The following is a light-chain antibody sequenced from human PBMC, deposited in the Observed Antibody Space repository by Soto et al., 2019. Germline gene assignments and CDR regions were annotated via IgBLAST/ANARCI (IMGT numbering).Light chain of an antibody. Sequence: QSVLTQPRSVSGSPGQSVTISCTGTNSDVGGYNYVSWYQHRPGKAPKLIIYTVSQRPSGVPDHFSGSKSGNTASLTISGLQAEDEADYYCYSFAGSYYWVFGGGTKLTVL. J-gene: IGLJ3*02. CDR3: YSFAGSYYWV. CDR2: TVS. CDR1: NSDVGGYNY. V-gene: IGLV2-11*01.